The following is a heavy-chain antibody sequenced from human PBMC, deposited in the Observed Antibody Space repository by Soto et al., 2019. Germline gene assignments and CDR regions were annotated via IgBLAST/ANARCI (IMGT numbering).Heavy chain of an antibody. Sequence: SETLSLTCTVSGGSISSYYWSWIRQPPGKGLEWIGYIYYSGSTNYNPSLKSRVTISVDTSKNQFSLKLSSVTAADTAVYYCARLYSSRGGFDYWGQGTLVTVSS. D-gene: IGHD6-13*01. CDR2: IYYSGST. J-gene: IGHJ4*02. V-gene: IGHV4-59*08. CDR3: ARLYSSRGGFDY. CDR1: GGSISSYY.